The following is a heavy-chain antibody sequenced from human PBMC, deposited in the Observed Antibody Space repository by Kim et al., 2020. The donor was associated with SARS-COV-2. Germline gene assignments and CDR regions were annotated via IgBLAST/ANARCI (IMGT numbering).Heavy chain of an antibody. J-gene: IGHJ5*02. D-gene: IGHD1-7*01. CDR3: AKVRTT. Sequence: GSGGSTYYADSVKGRFTISRDNSKNTLYLQMNSLRAEDTAVYYCAKVRTTWGQGTLVTVSS. V-gene: IGHV3-23*01. CDR2: GSGGST.